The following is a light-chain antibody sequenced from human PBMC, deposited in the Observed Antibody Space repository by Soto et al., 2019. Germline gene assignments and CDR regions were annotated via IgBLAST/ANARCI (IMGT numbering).Light chain of an antibody. CDR3: QVYRRALPGT. CDR1: QTVGTNF. Sequence: EIVLTQSPGTLSLSPGETATLSCRASQTVGTNFLAWCQQQTGQALRLLMVGTSNRAADIPDRFGGSGSGTDFTLHISRLEPEAVAVYYCQVYRRALPGTFGQGTKVEIK. V-gene: IGKV3-20*01. CDR2: GTS. J-gene: IGKJ1*01.